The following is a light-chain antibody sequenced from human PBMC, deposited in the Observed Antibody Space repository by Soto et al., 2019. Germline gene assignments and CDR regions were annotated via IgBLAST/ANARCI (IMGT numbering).Light chain of an antibody. Sequence: HSALTQPGPVSGSPGQAITISCTGTSRDVGGYNYVSWYQQHPGKAPKLMIYDVSNRPSGVSNRFSGSKSGNTASLTISGLQADAEADYYCSSYTGSSTLRVFGTGTKLTVL. V-gene: IGLV2-14*01. J-gene: IGLJ1*01. CDR1: SRDVGGYNY. CDR2: DVS. CDR3: SSYTGSSTLRV.